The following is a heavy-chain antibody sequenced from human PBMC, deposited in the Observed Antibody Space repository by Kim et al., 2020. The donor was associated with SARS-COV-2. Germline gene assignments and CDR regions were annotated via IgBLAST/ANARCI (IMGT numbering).Heavy chain of an antibody. J-gene: IGHJ4*02. V-gene: IGHV1-46*01. CDR2: INPSGDST. CDR3: SRDSHGSGSGVFDY. D-gene: IGHD6-19*01. CDR1: GYTFTTFY. Sequence: ASVKVSCKASGYTFTTFYIHWVRQAPGQGLEWLGMINPSGDSTNYAQRFQGRVTMASDTSTTTVYMELSSLRSEDTALYYCSRDSHGSGSGVFDYWGQGTLVTVSS.